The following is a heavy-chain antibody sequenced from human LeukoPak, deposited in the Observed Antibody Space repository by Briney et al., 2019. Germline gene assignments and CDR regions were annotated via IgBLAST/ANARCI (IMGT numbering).Heavy chain of an antibody. V-gene: IGHV3-11*04. Sequence: GGSLRLSCAASGFTFSAYYITWIRQAPGEGLQWVSYISDSGTTVEYTDSVKGRFTISRDNAKNALYLQMNSLRVEDTGIYYCARDVGSDFWGQGTLVSVSS. CDR1: GFTFSAYY. CDR3: ARDVGSDF. J-gene: IGHJ4*02. CDR2: ISDSGTTV.